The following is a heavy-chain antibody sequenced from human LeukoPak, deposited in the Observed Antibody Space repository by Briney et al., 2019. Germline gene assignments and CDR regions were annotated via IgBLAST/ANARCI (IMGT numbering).Heavy chain of an antibody. D-gene: IGHD3-22*01. CDR1: GFTFSSYW. CDR2: IKQDGSEK. CDR3: ARGDYYDSSGYPFDI. Sequence: GGSLRLSCAASGFTFSSYWMSWVRQAPGKGLEWVANIKQDGSEKYYVDSVKGRFTISRDNAKNSLYLQMNSLRAEDTAVYYCARGDYYDSSGYPFDIWGQGTMVTVSS. V-gene: IGHV3-7*01. J-gene: IGHJ3*02.